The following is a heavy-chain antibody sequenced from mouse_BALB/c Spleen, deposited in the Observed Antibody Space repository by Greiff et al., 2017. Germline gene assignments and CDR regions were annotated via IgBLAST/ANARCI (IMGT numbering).Heavy chain of an antibody. V-gene: IGHV1-7*01. Sequence: VKLQESGAELAKPGASVKMSCKASGYTFTSYWMHWVKQRPGQGLEWIGYINPSTGYTEYNQKFKDKATLTADKSSSTAYMQLSSLTSEDSAVYYCARKGAYDGYNFDYWGQGTTLTVSS. CDR3: ARKGAYDGYNFDY. CDR1: GYTFTSYW. J-gene: IGHJ2*01. D-gene: IGHD2-3*01. CDR2: INPSTGYT.